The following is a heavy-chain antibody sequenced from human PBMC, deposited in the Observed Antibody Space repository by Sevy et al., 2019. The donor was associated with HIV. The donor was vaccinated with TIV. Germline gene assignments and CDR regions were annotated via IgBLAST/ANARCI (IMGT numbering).Heavy chain of an antibody. CDR3: TRPTFYYDSSASVFDY. V-gene: IGHV3-66*02. Sequence: GGSLRLSCAASGFTVSNNYMNWVRQAPGKGLEWVSVLYSGGITYYADSVRDRFTISRDNSKNTLYLQMNSLRPEDTAVYYCTRPTFYYDSSASVFDYWGQGTLVTVSS. D-gene: IGHD3-22*01. J-gene: IGHJ4*02. CDR1: GFTVSNNY. CDR2: LYSGGIT.